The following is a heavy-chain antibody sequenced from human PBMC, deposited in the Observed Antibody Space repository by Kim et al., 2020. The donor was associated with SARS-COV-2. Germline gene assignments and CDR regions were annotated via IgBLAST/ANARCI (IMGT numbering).Heavy chain of an antibody. CDR3: AKDLFAATACFDY. CDR2: ISWNSGSI. D-gene: IGHD2-21*02. J-gene: IGHJ4*02. CDR1: GFTFDDYA. Sequence: GGSLRLSCAASGFTFDDYAMHWVRQAPGKGLEWVSGISWNSGSIGYADSVKGRFTISRDNAKNSLYLQMNSLRAEDTALYYCAKDLFAATACFDYWGQGTLVTVSS. V-gene: IGHV3-9*01.